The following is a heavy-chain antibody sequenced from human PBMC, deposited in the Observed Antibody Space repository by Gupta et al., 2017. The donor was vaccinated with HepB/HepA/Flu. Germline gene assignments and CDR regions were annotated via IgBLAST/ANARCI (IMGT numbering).Heavy chain of an antibody. J-gene: IGHJ4*02. D-gene: IGHD1-1*01. Sequence: VQLVESGGGVVQPGRSLRLSCAASGFTFNKFGMHWVRQAPGKGLEWVAVIWMDGTKKVYADSVKGRFTISRDNSKNTLYLQMDRLTAEDTALYYCGRDPGSDNPIDYWGQGTPVTVSS. CDR2: IWMDGTKK. V-gene: IGHV3-33*01. CDR1: GFTFNKFG. CDR3: GRDPGSDNPIDY.